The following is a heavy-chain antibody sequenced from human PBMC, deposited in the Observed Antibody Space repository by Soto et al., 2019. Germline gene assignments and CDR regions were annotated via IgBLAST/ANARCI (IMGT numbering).Heavy chain of an antibody. Sequence: ASVKVSCKASGYTFTGYYMHWVRQAPGQGLEWMGWINPNSGGTNYAQKFQGRVTMTRDTSISTAYMELSRLRSDDTAVYYCARDYTYYYDSSGPYYFDYWGQGTLVTVS. J-gene: IGHJ4*02. CDR2: INPNSGGT. D-gene: IGHD3-22*01. CDR1: GYTFTGYY. CDR3: ARDYTYYYDSSGPYYFDY. V-gene: IGHV1-2*02.